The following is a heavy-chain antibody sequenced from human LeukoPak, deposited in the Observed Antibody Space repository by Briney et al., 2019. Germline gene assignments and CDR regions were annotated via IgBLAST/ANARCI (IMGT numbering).Heavy chain of an antibody. CDR1: GFAFSNYW. Sequence: PGGSLRLSCVASGFAFSNYWMSWVRQAPEKGLEWVANIKEDGSEKQYMDSVKSRFTISRDNAKNSLFLEMNSLRAEDTAVYYCARDGYSSNSIVYWGQGTLVTVSS. D-gene: IGHD4-23*01. CDR2: IKEDGSEK. J-gene: IGHJ4*02. V-gene: IGHV3-7*01. CDR3: ARDGYSSNSIVY.